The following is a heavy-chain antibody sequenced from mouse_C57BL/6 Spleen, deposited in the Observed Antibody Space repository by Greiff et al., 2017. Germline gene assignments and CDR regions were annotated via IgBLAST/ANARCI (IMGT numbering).Heavy chain of an antibody. CDR2: IDPSDSET. CDR1: GYTFTSYW. J-gene: IGHJ4*01. Sequence: QVQLQQPGAELVRPGSSVKLSCKASGYTFTSYWMHWVKQRPIQGLEWIGNIDPSDSETHYNQKFKDKATLTVDKSSSTAYMQLSSLTSEDSAVYYCAKGYPSMTTVVAKRDYYAMDYWGQGTSVTVSS. V-gene: IGHV1-52*01. D-gene: IGHD1-1*01. CDR3: AKGYPSMTTVVAKRDYYAMDY.